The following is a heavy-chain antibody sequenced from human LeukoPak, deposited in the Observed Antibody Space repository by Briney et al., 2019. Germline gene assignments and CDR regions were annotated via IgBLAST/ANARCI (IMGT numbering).Heavy chain of an antibody. CDR2: ISGSGGST. D-gene: IGHD2-15*01. J-gene: IGHJ3*02. V-gene: IGHV3-23*01. CDR1: GFTFSSYG. Sequence: GGSLRLSCAASGFTFSSYGIHWVRQAPGKGLEWVSAISGSGGSTYYADSVKGRFTISRDNSKNTLYLQMNSLRAEDTAVYYCAKGGWSDDAFDIWGQGTMVTVSS. CDR3: AKGGWSDDAFDI.